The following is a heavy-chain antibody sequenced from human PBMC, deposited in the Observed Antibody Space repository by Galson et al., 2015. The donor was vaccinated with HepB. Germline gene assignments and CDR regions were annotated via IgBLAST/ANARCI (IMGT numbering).Heavy chain of an antibody. CDR1: GFTFSSYW. CDR3: ARDRLDILTGYCPYYFDY. D-gene: IGHD3-9*01. J-gene: IGHJ4*02. Sequence: SLRLSCAASGFTFSSYWMSWVRQAPGKGLEWVANIKQDGSEKYYVDSVKGRFTISRDNAKNSLYLQMNSLRAEDTAVYYCARDRLDILTGYCPYYFDYWGPGSLVPVSS. V-gene: IGHV3-7*03. CDR2: IKQDGSEK.